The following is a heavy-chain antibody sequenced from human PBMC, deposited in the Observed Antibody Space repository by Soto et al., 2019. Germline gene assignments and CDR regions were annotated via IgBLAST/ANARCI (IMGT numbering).Heavy chain of an antibody. CDR2: INHDGIT. V-gene: IGHV4-34*01. D-gene: IGHD2-15*01. Sequence: QVQLQQWGAGLLKPSETLSLTCAISGGSFSGYYWSWIRQPPGKGLEWIGEINHDGITNYNPSLKSRVTISLDTCKNQFSLKLTSVTAADTAVYYCAGRYCTGGSCYRPWGQGTLVTVSS. J-gene: IGHJ4*02. CDR1: GGSFSGYY. CDR3: AGRYCTGGSCYRP.